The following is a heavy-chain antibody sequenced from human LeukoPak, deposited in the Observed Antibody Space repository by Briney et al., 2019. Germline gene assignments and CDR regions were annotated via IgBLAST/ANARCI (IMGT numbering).Heavy chain of an antibody. D-gene: IGHD6-13*01. V-gene: IGHV3-23*01. CDR1: GFTFSSYA. Sequence: GGSLRLSCAASGFTFSSYAMSWVRQAPGKGLEWVSAISGSGGSTYYADSVKGRFTISRDNSKNTLYLQMNSLRAEDTAVYYCAEDLGYSSWYPHDAFDIWGQGTMVTVSS. CDR3: AEDLGYSSWYPHDAFDI. CDR2: ISGSGGST. J-gene: IGHJ3*02.